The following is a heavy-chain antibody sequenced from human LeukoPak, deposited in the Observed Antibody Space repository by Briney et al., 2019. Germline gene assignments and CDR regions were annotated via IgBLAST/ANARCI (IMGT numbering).Heavy chain of an antibody. D-gene: IGHD6-6*01. CDR3: ASQLTRPDDSRPGNELDY. Sequence: GASVKVSCKAPGGTFSSYAISWVRQAPGQGLGWMGGIIPIFGTANYAQKFQGRVTITTDESTSTAYMELSSLRSEDTAVYYCASQLTRPDDSRPGNELDYWGQGTLVTVSS. J-gene: IGHJ4*02. CDR1: GGTFSSYA. CDR2: IIPIFGTA. V-gene: IGHV1-69*05.